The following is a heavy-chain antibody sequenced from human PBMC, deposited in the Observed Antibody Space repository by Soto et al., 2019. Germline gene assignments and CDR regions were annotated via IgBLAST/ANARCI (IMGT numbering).Heavy chain of an antibody. D-gene: IGHD6-19*01. Sequence: ASVKVSCKASGYTFPGYYMHWVRQAPGQGLEWMGWINPNSGGTNYAQKFQGWVTMTRDTSISTAYIELSRLRSDDTAVYYCAREVRYSSGWYPMDVWGQGTTVTVSS. CDR2: INPNSGGT. CDR1: GYTFPGYY. CDR3: AREVRYSSGWYPMDV. V-gene: IGHV1-2*04. J-gene: IGHJ6*02.